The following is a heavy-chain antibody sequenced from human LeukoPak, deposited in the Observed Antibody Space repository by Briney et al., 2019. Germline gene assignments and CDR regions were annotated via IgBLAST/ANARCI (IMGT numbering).Heavy chain of an antibody. J-gene: IGHJ4*02. D-gene: IGHD4-23*01. CDR1: GFNFNNYN. V-gene: IGHV3-23*01. CDR2: ISGSGGST. CDR3: AKDYGGKDFDY. Sequence: GGSLRLSCAASGFNFNNYNMNWVRQAPGKGLEWVSAISGSGGSTYYADSVKGRFTISRDNSKNTLYLQMNSLRAEDTAVYYCAKDYGGKDFDYWGQGTLVTVSS.